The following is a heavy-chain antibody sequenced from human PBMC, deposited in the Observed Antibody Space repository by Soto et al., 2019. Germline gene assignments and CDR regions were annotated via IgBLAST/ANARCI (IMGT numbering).Heavy chain of an antibody. CDR2: ISGSGGST. CDR3: AKSASWFGELSFYYGMDV. Sequence: GGSLRLSCAASGFTFSSYAMSWVRQAPGKGLEWVSAISGSGGSTYYADSVKGRFTISRDNSKNTLYLQMNSLRAEDTAVYYCAKSASWFGELSFYYGMDVWGQGTTVTVSS. J-gene: IGHJ6*02. V-gene: IGHV3-23*01. CDR1: GFTFSSYA. D-gene: IGHD3-10*01.